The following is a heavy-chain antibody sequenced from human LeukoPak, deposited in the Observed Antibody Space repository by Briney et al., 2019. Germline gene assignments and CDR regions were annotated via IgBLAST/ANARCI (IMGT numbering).Heavy chain of an antibody. Sequence: GESLKISYKGSGYSFTTYWIGWVRQMPGKGLEWMGIILPGDSDTRYSPSFEGQVTISADKSLSTAYLQWTSLNVSDTAMYYCAVTALDNWFDHWGQGTLVTVSS. D-gene: IGHD2-21*02. CDR1: GYSFTTYW. CDR3: AVTALDNWFDH. V-gene: IGHV5-51*01. CDR2: ILPGDSDT. J-gene: IGHJ5*02.